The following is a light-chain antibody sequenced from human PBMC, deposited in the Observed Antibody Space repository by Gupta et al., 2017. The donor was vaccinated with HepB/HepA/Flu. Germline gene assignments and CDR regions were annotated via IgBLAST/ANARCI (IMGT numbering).Light chain of an antibody. CDR2: GAS. V-gene: IGKV3-15*01. Sequence: VMTPSPASMSVSPGERATLSCRASQNIYSSLAWYQQKPGQAPRLLIYGASTRATGIPARFSGSGSGTEFTLTISSLQSEDFAVYYCQQYNLRPLTFGGGTKVEIK. CDR3: QQYNLRPLT. J-gene: IGKJ4*01. CDR1: QNIYSS.